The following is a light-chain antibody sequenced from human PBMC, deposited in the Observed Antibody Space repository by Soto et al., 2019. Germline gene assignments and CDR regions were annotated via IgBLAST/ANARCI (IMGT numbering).Light chain of an antibody. CDR1: SNDVGNYNL. J-gene: IGLJ2*01. CDR3: CSYAGSSAVV. CDR2: DVT. V-gene: IGLV2-23*02. Sequence: QSALTQPASVSGSPGQSITISCTGTSNDVGNYNLVSWYQHHPGKAPKLMIYDVTKRPSGVSNRFSGSKSGNTASLTISGLQAEDEGDYYCCSYAGSSAVVFGGGTKLTVL.